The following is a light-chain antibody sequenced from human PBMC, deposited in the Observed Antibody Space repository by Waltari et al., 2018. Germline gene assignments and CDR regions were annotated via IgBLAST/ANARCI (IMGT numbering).Light chain of an antibody. V-gene: IGKV3-20*01. CDR3: QHYVRLPAT. CDR2: GAS. J-gene: IGKJ1*01. CDR1: QSVSRA. Sequence: EIVLTQSPGSLSSSPGERVTLSCRASQSVSRALAWYQQKPGPPPRLLIFGASNRATGIPDRFSGSGSGTDFSLTISRLEPEDFAVYYCQHYVRLPATFGQGTKVEIK.